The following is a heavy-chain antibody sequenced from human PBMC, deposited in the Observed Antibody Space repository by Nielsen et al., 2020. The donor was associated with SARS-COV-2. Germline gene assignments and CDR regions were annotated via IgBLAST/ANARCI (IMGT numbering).Heavy chain of an antibody. CDR2: IYPGDSDT. D-gene: IGHD5-18*01. V-gene: IGHV5-51*01. CDR3: ARPNYGYGRSYWYFDL. Sequence: GESLKISCKGSGYSFTSYWIGWVRQMPGKGLEWMGIIYPGDSDTRYSPSFQGQVTISADKSISTAYLQWSSLKASDTAMYYCARPNYGYGRSYWYFDLWGRGTLVTVSS. CDR1: GYSFTSYW. J-gene: IGHJ2*01.